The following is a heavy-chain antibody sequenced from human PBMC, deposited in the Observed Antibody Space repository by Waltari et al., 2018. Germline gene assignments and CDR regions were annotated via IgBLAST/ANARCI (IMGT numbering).Heavy chain of an antibody. Sequence: EVQLVESGGGLVQPGGSLRLSCAASGFNFSSYSMNWVRQAPGKGLEWFSYISSSSSTIYYADSVKGRFTISRDNAKNSLYLQMNSLRAEDTAVYYCARGARYYYDSEVDYWGQGTLVTVSS. CDR3: ARGARYYYDSEVDY. V-gene: IGHV3-48*01. J-gene: IGHJ4*02. D-gene: IGHD3-22*01. CDR1: GFNFSSYS. CDR2: ISSSSSTI.